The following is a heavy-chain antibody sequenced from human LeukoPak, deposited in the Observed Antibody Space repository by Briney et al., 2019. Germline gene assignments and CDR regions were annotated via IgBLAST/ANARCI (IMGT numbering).Heavy chain of an antibody. J-gene: IGHJ4*02. CDR2: INTNGGTT. Sequence: GSLRLSCAASGFTFSTYWMHWVRQAPGKGLVWVSHINTNGGTTTYADSVKGRFTISRDNAKNTVYLQMNSLRAEDTAVYYCARDVGYGFNYWGQGTLVTVSS. D-gene: IGHD5-18*01. V-gene: IGHV3-74*01. CDR3: ARDVGYGFNY. CDR1: GFTFSTYW.